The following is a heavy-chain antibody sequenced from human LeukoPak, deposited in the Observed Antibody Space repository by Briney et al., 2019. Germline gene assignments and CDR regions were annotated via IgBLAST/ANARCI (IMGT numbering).Heavy chain of an antibody. J-gene: IGHJ6*02. V-gene: IGHV4-59*08. Sequence: PSETLSLTCTVSGGSISSYYWSWIRQPPGKGLEWIEYIYYSGSTNYNPSLKSRVTISVDTSKNQFSLKLSSVTAADTAVYYCARLRPRNHFWSGLNMDVWGQGTTVTVSS. CDR1: GGSISSYY. CDR2: IYYSGST. CDR3: ARLRPRNHFWSGLNMDV. D-gene: IGHD3-3*01.